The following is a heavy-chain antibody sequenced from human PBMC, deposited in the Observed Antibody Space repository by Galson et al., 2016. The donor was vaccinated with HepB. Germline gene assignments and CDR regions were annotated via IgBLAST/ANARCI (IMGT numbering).Heavy chain of an antibody. CDR2: VHNSGYT. CDR1: GDSISSYY. J-gene: IGHJ4*03. CDR3: AREYSSFDY. V-gene: IGHV4-59*01. D-gene: IGHD6-19*01. Sequence: SETLSLTCTVSGDSISSYYWHWIRLPTGKGLEWIGYVHNSGYTTYNPSLNWPVTISMDTSKNQFSLKLSSVTAAGTAVYHCAREYSSFDYVGHGILVTVSS.